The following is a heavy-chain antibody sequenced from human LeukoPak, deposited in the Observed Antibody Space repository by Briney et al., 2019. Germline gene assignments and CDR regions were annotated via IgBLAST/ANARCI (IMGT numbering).Heavy chain of an antibody. V-gene: IGHV3-23*01. CDR2: ISGSGGST. CDR1: GFIFSSYG. Sequence: GGSLRLSCAASGFIFSSYGMSWVRQAPGKGLEWVSAISGSGGSTYYADSVKGRFTISRDNSKNTLYLQMNSLRAEDTAVYYCAKAPVVMVGAASLIPFDYWGQGTLVTVSS. D-gene: IGHD2-15*01. CDR3: AKAPVVMVGAASLIPFDY. J-gene: IGHJ4*02.